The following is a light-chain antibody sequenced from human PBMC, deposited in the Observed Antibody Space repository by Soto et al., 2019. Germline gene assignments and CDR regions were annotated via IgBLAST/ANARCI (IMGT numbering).Light chain of an antibody. CDR3: QQYGSSPLT. CDR1: QSVSSRY. V-gene: IGKV3-20*01. Sequence: EILLTQSPGTLSLSPGERATLSCRARQSVSSRYLAWYPQKPGQAPRLLSNGASSRATGIPHRFSGSGSGKDFTITVSRLEPEDSAVYYCQQYGSSPLTFGEGTRLESK. CDR2: GAS. J-gene: IGKJ5*01.